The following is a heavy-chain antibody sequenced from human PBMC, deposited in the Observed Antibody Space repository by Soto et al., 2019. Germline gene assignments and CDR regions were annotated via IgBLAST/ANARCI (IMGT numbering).Heavy chain of an antibody. CDR1: GDSISSGGNF. V-gene: IGHV4-31*03. Sequence: SETLSLTCTVSGDSISSGGNFWSWIRQHPGKGLEWLGYIYYTGSTYHNPSLTSRLSISVDTSKNQFSLKLSSVTPADTAVYFCARATRVTTSGSTAYYFDFWRKGTLVTVSS. CDR3: ARATRVTTSGSTAYYFDF. D-gene: IGHD3-22*01. J-gene: IGHJ4*02. CDR2: IYYTGST.